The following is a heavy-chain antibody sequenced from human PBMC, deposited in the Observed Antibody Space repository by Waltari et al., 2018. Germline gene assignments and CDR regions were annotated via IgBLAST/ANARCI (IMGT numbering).Heavy chain of an antibody. V-gene: IGHV3-74*01. CDR2: ISTDASDT. Sequence: EEQLVESGGGLVQPGDSLRLSCAASGFTFSSFWMNWVRQAPGKGPLWVSRISTDASDTRYGNSGKGRFTISRDNARNTLYLQMNRLRAEDTAVYFCARVSRRTYRSPVPGRHYYYGMDVWGQGTTVTVSS. D-gene: IGHD1-1*01. J-gene: IGHJ6*02. CDR3: ARVSRRTYRSPVPGRHYYYGMDV. CDR1: GFTFSSFW.